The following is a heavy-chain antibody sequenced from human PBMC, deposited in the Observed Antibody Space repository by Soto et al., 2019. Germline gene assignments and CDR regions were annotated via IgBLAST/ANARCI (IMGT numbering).Heavy chain of an antibody. CDR3: ARPNSSGYYSPFDS. CDR2: IYHSGST. CDR1: GYSISSGYY. J-gene: IGHJ4*02. D-gene: IGHD3-22*01. Sequence: SETLSLTCAVSGYSISSGYYWGWIRQPPGKGLEWIGSIYHSGSTYYNPSLKSRVAMSVDTSKNQFSLKLSSVTAADTAVYYCARPNSSGYYSPFDSWGQGTLVTVSS. V-gene: IGHV4-38-2*01.